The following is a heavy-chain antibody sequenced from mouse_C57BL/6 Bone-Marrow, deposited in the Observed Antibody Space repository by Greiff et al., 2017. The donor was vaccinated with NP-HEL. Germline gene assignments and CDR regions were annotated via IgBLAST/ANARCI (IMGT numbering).Heavy chain of an antibody. CDR1: GFTFSDYY. J-gene: IGHJ4*01. Sequence: EVQLVESGGGLVQPGGSLKLSCAASGFTFSDYYMYWVRQTPEKRLEWVAYISNGGGSTYHPDTVKGRFTISRDNAKNTLYLQMSRLKSEDTAMYYCATVVATGGAMDYWGQGTSVTVSS. V-gene: IGHV5-12*01. D-gene: IGHD1-1*01. CDR3: ATVVATGGAMDY. CDR2: ISNGGGST.